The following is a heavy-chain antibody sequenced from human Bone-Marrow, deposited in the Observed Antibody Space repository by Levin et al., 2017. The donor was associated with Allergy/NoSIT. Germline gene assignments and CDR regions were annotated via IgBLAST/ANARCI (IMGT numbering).Heavy chain of an antibody. D-gene: IGHD4-11*01. CDR2: VSYGGDFD. Sequence: GGSLRLSCVASGFAFTTSSMHWVRQAAGKGLEWVAGVSYGGDFDYYADSVKGRFTISRDNSRNTVFLQMNSLRSEDAAVYYCAAGPRGTGLQYTYFDPWGQGTLVAASS. V-gene: IGHV3-30*14. CDR1: GFAFTTSS. CDR3: AAGPRGTGLQYTYFDP. J-gene: IGHJ5*02.